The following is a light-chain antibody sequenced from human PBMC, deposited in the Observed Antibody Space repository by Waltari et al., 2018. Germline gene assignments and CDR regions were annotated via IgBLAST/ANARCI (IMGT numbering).Light chain of an antibody. CDR1: SRALGYYYT. Sequence: QAAPTPPHSVSGSPGQSVTISCTGTSRALGYYYTVSWYQQHPGKAPKLMINEVSKRPSGVSDRFSGSKSGNTASLTIAGLQAEDEADYYCSSYAGSNTFDIFGVGTRLTVL. CDR2: EVS. V-gene: IGLV2-11*01. CDR3: SSYAGSNTFDI. J-gene: IGLJ1*01.